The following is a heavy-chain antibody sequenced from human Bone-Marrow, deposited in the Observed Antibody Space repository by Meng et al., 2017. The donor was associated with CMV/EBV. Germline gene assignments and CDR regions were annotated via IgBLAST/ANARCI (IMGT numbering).Heavy chain of an antibody. Sequence: ASVKISCKASGYTFTGYYMHWVRQAPGQGLEWMGWINPNSGGTNYAQKFQGRVSMTRDRSINTASMELRNLRSDDTALYFCARVYVAATTYAPLHWGQGTLVTVSS. D-gene: IGHD6-25*01. CDR2: INPNSGGT. CDR1: GYTFTGYY. J-gene: IGHJ4*02. V-gene: IGHV1-2*02. CDR3: ARVYVAATTYAPLH.